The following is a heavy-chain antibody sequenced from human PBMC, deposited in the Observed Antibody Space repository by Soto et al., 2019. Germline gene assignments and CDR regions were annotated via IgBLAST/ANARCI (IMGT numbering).Heavy chain of an antibody. Sequence: QVQLQESGPGLVKPSGTLSLTCAVSGGSISSSNWWSWVRQPPGKGLEWIGEIYHSGSTNYNPCLKGRVTISVDESKNQFCLRLSSVTAADTAVYYCASPSFYGDYEAYWGQGTLFTVCS. D-gene: IGHD4-17*01. CDR2: IYHSGST. CDR3: ASPSFYGDYEAY. J-gene: IGHJ4*02. CDR1: GGSISSSNW. V-gene: IGHV4-4*02.